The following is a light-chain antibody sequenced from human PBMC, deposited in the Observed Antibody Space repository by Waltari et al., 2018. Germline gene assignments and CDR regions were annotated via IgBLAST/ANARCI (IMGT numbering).Light chain of an antibody. J-gene: IGKJ4*01. Sequence: AIQMTQSPSSLPASVGDRVTITCRASQGIRNDLGWYQQKPGKAPKLLIYAASSLQSGVPSRFSGSGSGTDFTLTISSLQPEDFATYYCLQDYNYHFGGGTKVEIK. CDR2: AAS. V-gene: IGKV1-6*01. CDR1: QGIRND. CDR3: LQDYNYH.